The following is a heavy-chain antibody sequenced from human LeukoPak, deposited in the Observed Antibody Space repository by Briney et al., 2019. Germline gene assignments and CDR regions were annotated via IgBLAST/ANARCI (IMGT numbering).Heavy chain of an antibody. J-gene: IGHJ4*02. CDR2: VRPEGTTT. Sequence: PGGSLRLSCAASGFTFSTYWMHWVRRAPGKGLVWVSRVRPEGTTTAYADSVKGRFTISRDNAKNTLFLQMNSLSAEDTAVYYCARDLDWILFDYWGQGTLVTVSS. V-gene: IGHV3-74*03. CDR3: ARDLDWILFDY. CDR1: GFTFSTYW. D-gene: IGHD3-9*01.